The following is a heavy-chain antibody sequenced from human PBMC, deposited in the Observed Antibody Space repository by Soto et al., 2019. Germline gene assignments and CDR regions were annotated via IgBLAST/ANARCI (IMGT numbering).Heavy chain of an antibody. J-gene: IGHJ4*02. D-gene: IGHD6-13*01. V-gene: IGHV3-23*01. CDR1: GFTFSSYA. CDR3: AKSMGVTSSWYD. CDR2: ISGSGTGT. Sequence: PGWSLRLSCAASGFTFSSYAMSWVRQAPGKGLEWVSAISGSGTGTYYADSVKGRFTISRDNSKNTLYLQMNSLRAEDTAVYYCAKSMGVTSSWYDWGQGTLVTVSS.